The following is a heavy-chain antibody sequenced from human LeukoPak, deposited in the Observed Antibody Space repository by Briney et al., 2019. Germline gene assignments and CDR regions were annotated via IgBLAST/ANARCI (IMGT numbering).Heavy chain of an antibody. J-gene: IGHJ6*04. CDR3: ARRGCSSTSCPVGGYYYYGMDV. D-gene: IGHD2-2*01. V-gene: IGHV4-34*01. Sequence: SETLSLTCAVYGGSFGGYYWSWIRQPPGKGLEWIGEINHSGSTNYNPSLKSRVTISVDTSKNQFSLKLSSVTAADTAVYYCARRGCSSTSCPVGGYYYYGMDVWGKGTTVTVSS. CDR2: INHSGST. CDR1: GGSFGGYY.